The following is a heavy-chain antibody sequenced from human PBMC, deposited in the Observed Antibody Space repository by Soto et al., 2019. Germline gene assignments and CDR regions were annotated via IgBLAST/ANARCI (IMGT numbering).Heavy chain of an antibody. Sequence: PSETLSLTCTVSGGSIRSYYWSWIRQPPGKGLEWIGYIYYSGSTNYNPSLKSRVTISVDTSKNQFSLKLSSVTAADTAVYYCARTHYDFWSGYQYYFDYWGQGTLVTVSS. CDR3: ARTHYDFWSGYQYYFDY. V-gene: IGHV4-59*01. J-gene: IGHJ4*02. CDR1: GGSIRSYY. CDR2: IYYSGST. D-gene: IGHD3-3*01.